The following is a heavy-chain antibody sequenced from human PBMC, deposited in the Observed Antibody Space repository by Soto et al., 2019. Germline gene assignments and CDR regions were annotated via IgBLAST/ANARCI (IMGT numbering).Heavy chain of an antibody. CDR2: MNPNSGNT. Sequence: QVQLVQSGAEVKKPGASVKVSCKASGYTFTSYDINWVRQATGQGLEWMGWMNPNSGNTGYAQKFQGRVTMTRNPSISTAYRELSSLRAEDTAVYYCARDKMATIASRHQLHYWGQGTLVTVSS. CDR3: ARDKMATIASRHQLHY. D-gene: IGHD5-12*01. J-gene: IGHJ4*02. CDR1: GYTFTSYD. V-gene: IGHV1-8*02.